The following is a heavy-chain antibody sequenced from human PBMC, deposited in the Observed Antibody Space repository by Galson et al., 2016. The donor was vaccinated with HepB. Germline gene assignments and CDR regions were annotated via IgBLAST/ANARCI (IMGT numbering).Heavy chain of an antibody. J-gene: IGHJ3*02. Sequence: SETLSLTCSVSGGSISTYYWSWIRQPPGKGLEWIGYFSYIGSTNYNPSLKSRVTISEDTSKNQFSLKVSSVTAADTAVYHCARVGWSDGVPEAFEIWGQGTMVTVSS. CDR3: ARVGWSDGVPEAFEI. CDR1: GGSISTYY. D-gene: IGHD1-1*01. V-gene: IGHV4-59*01. CDR2: FSYIGST.